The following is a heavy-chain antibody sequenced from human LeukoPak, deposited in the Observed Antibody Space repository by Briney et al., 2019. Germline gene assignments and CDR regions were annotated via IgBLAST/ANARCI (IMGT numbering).Heavy chain of an antibody. CDR2: IYTSGST. CDR3: ARGGRGAYYGSGSYWKFDP. V-gene: IGHV4-39*07. CDR1: GGSISSSSYY. Sequence: SETLSLTCTVSGGSISSSSYYWGWIRQPPGKGLEWIGRIYTSGSTNYNPSLKSRVTMSVDTSKNQFSLKLSSVTAADTAVYYCARGGRGAYYGSGSYWKFDPWGQGTLVTVSS. J-gene: IGHJ5*02. D-gene: IGHD3-10*01.